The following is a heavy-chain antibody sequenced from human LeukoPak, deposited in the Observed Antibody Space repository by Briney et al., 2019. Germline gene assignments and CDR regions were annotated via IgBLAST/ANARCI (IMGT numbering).Heavy chain of an antibody. CDR3: AKAGHRYSSSWCRDFDY. Sequence: PGGSLRLSCAASGFTFSSYGMHWVRQAPGKGLEWVAVISYDGSNKYYADSVKGRFTISRDNSKNTLYLQMNSLRAEDTAVYYCAKAGHRYSSSWCRDFDYWGQGTLVTVSS. D-gene: IGHD6-13*01. CDR1: GFTFSSYG. CDR2: ISYDGSNK. J-gene: IGHJ4*02. V-gene: IGHV3-30*18.